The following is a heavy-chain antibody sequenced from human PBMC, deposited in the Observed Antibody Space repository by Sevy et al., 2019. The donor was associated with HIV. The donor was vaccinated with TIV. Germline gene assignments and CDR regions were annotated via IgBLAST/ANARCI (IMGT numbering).Heavy chain of an antibody. CDR1: GFTFNTHA. V-gene: IGHV3-21*01. D-gene: IGHD6-19*01. CDR2: ISSGNSYI. J-gene: IGHJ4*02. CDR3: ARGSGAVVAGNYFDY. Sequence: LSLTCAASGFTFNTHAMNWVRQAPGKGLEWVSSISSGNSYIYYADSVKGRFTISRDNAKNSLYLHMNSLRAEDTAVYYCARGSGAVVAGNYFDYWGQGILVTVSS.